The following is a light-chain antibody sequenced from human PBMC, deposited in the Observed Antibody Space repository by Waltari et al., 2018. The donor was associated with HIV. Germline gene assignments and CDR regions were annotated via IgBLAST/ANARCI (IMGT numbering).Light chain of an antibody. V-gene: IGLV2-18*01. CDR2: DVT. J-gene: IGLJ1*01. Sequence: QSALTQPPSVSGSPGQSFTISFTGDSSDFSTFDRLSCYQKTPAMAPKGVLFDVTERPSGVPERFSGYQFGNAASLTISGLQAEDEGDYYCALYTPHSAHYVFGPGTTVTVL. CDR3: ALYTPHSAHYV. CDR1: SSDFSTFDR.